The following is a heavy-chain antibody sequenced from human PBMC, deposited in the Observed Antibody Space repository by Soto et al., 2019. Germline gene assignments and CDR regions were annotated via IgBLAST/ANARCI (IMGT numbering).Heavy chain of an antibody. D-gene: IGHD2-2*01. CDR1: GFTFSSYG. Sequence: QVQLVESGGGVVQPGRSLRLSCAASGFTFSSYGMHWVRQAPGKGLEWVAVIWYDGSNKYYADSVKGRFTISRDNSKNTLYLQMSSLRAEDTAVYYCARGYCSSTSCGLPESWGQGTLVTVSS. CDR3: ARGYCSSTSCGLPES. CDR2: IWYDGSNK. J-gene: IGHJ4*02. V-gene: IGHV3-33*01.